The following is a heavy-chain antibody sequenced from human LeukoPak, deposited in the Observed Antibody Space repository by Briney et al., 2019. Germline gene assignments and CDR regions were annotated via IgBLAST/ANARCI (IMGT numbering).Heavy chain of an antibody. D-gene: IGHD4-17*01. CDR2: FDPEDGET. Sequence: ASVKVSCKVSGYTLTELSMHWVRHAPGKGLEWRGGFDPEDGETIYAQKFQGRVTMTEDTSTDTAYMELSSLRSEDTAVYYCATFSDYGDYHFAYWGQGTLVTVSS. CDR1: GYTLTELS. CDR3: ATFSDYGDYHFAY. J-gene: IGHJ4*02. V-gene: IGHV1-24*01.